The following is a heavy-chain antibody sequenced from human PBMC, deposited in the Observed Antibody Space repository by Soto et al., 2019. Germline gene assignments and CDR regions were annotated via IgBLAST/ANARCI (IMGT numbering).Heavy chain of an antibody. J-gene: IGHJ5*02. V-gene: IGHV1-69*12. CDR1: GGTFSSYA. CDR2: IIPIFGTA. D-gene: IGHD2-2*01. CDR3: AVGYCISTSCPNWFDP. Sequence: QVQLVQSGAEVKKPGSSVKVSCKASGGTFSSYAISWVRQAPGQGLEWMGGIIPIFGTANYAQKFQGRVTIAADESTSPAYMELSSLRSEDTAVYYCAVGYCISTSCPNWFDPWGQGTLVTVSS.